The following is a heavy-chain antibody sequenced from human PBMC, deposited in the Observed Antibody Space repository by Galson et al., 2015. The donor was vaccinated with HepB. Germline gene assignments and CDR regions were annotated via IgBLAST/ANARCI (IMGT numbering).Heavy chain of an antibody. CDR1: GYTFTSYA. D-gene: IGHD3-10*01. Sequence: SVKVSCKASGYTFTSYAMHWVRQAPGQRLEWMGWINAGNGNTKYSQKFQGRVTITRDTSASTAYMELSSLRSEDTAVYYCAREQLTMVRGVNYGMDVWGQGTTVTVSS. J-gene: IGHJ6*02. CDR2: INAGNGNT. CDR3: AREQLTMVRGVNYGMDV. V-gene: IGHV1-3*01.